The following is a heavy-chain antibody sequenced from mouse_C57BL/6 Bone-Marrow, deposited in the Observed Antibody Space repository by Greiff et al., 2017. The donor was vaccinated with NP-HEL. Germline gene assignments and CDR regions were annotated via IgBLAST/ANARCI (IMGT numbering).Heavy chain of an antibody. D-gene: IGHD1-1*01. J-gene: IGHJ3*01. CDR1: GFTFSSYG. CDR3: ARSGSPFAY. V-gene: IGHV5-6*01. Sequence: EVKLVESGGDLVKPGGSLKLSCAASGFTFSSYGMSWVRQTPDKRLEWVATISSGGSYTYYPDSVKGRFTISRDNAKNTLYLQMSSLKSEDTAMYYCARSGSPFAYWGQGTLVTVSA. CDR2: ISSGGSYT.